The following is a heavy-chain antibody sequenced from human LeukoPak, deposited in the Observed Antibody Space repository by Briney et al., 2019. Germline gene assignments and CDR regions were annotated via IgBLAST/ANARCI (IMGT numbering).Heavy chain of an antibody. D-gene: IGHD1-26*01. V-gene: IGHV3-30*02. Sequence: GGSLRLSCAASGFIFSSYGMHWVRQAPGKGLEWVAFIRYDGTNKYYADSVKGRFTIFRDNSKNTLYLQMNSLRAEDTAVYYCAKDRSGSYSQGLDYWGQGTLVTVSS. CDR2: IRYDGTNK. CDR1: GFIFSSYG. CDR3: AKDRSGSYSQGLDY. J-gene: IGHJ4*02.